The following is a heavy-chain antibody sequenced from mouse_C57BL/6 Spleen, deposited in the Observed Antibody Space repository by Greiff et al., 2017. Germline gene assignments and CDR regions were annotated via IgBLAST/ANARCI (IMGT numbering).Heavy chain of an antibody. V-gene: IGHV1-81*01. CDR1: GYTFTSYG. CDR3: ARYDYGWYFDV. Sequence: QVQLQQSGAELARPGASVKLSCKASGYTFTSYGISWVKQRTGQGLEWIGEIYPRSGNTYYNEKFKGKATLTADKSSSTAYMELRSLTSEDSAVYFCARYDYGWYFDVWGTGTTVTVSS. J-gene: IGHJ1*03. CDR2: IYPRSGNT. D-gene: IGHD2-4*01.